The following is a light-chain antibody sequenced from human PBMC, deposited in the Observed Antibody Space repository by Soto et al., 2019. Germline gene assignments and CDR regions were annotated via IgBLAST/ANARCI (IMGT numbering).Light chain of an antibody. J-gene: IGKJ1*01. CDR2: ATS. CDR3: QQGYSSRWT. Sequence: DIQMTQSPSSLSASVGDRVTITCRARQNIRSYLNWYQQKPGKAPQLSIYATSSLQTGVPSRFSASGSGTDFSLVISDLQPEDSATYYCQQGYSSRWTSGRGTKVEI. CDR1: QNIRSY. V-gene: IGKV1-39*01.